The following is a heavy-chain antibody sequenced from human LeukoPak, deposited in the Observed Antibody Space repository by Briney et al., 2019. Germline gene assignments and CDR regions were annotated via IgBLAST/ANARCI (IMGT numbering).Heavy chain of an antibody. Sequence: GGSLRLSCAASGFTFSSYAMHWVRQAPGKGLEGVAVISYDGSNKYYADSVKGRFTISRDNSKNTLYLQMNSLRAEDTAVYYCARVLRYFDGYYYGMDVWGQGTTVTVSS. J-gene: IGHJ6*02. V-gene: IGHV3-30-3*01. CDR1: GFTFSSYA. CDR2: ISYDGSNK. CDR3: ARVLRYFDGYYYGMDV. D-gene: IGHD3-9*01.